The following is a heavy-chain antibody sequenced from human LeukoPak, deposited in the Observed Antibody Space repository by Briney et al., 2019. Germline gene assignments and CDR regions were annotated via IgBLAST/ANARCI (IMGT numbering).Heavy chain of an antibody. CDR3: AKDPRKSRGIAAAGTENDWFDP. D-gene: IGHD6-13*01. Sequence: GGSLRLSCAASGFTFSSYAMSWVRQAPGKGLEWVSVISGSGGSTYYADSVKGRFTISRDNSKNTLYLQMNSLRAEDTAVYYCAKDPRKSRGIAAAGTENDWFDPWGQGTLVTVSS. V-gene: IGHV3-23*01. CDR2: ISGSGGST. CDR1: GFTFSSYA. J-gene: IGHJ5*02.